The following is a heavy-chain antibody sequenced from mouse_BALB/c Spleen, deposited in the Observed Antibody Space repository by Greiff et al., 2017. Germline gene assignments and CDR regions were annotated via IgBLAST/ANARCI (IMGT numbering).Heavy chain of an antibody. CDR2: IDPFNGGT. CDR3: ARSGHYYGSSYVGYFDY. J-gene: IGHJ2*01. V-gene: IGHV1-28*01. CDR1: GYSFTSYY. Sequence: EVQLQQSGPELMKPGASVKISCKASGYSFTSYYMHWVKQSHGKSLEWIGYIDPFNGGTSYNQKFKGKATLTVDKSSSTAYMHLSSLTSEDSAVYYCARSGHYYGSSYVGYFDYWGQGTTLTVSS. D-gene: IGHD1-1*01.